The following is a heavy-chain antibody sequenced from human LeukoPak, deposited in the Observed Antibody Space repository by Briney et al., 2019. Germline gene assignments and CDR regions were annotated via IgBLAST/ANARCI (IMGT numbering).Heavy chain of an antibody. J-gene: IGHJ4*02. V-gene: IGHV4-4*02. Sequence: SETLSLTCAVSGGSISSSNWWSWVRQPPGKGLEWIGEIYHSGSTNYNPSLKSRVTISVDRSKNQFSLKLSSVTAADTAVYYCAKSVVGATKIALVYWGQGTLVTVSS. CDR3: AKSVVGATKIALVY. CDR1: GGSISSSNW. D-gene: IGHD1-26*01. CDR2: IYHSGST.